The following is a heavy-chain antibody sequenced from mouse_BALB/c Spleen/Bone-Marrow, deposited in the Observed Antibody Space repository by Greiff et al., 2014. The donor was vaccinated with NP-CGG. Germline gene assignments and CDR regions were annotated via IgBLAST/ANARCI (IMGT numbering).Heavy chain of an antibody. CDR1: GFSLTSYG. Sequence: VHLVESGPGLVAPSQSLSITCTVSGFSLTSYGVHWVRQPPGKGLEWLGVIWAGGSTNNNYTLMSRLSISKDNSKSHVFLKMNSLQTNDKATSYYARARLLRYHYAMDYWGQGTSVTVSS. CDR3: ARARLLRYHYAMDY. D-gene: IGHD1-1*01. J-gene: IGHJ4*01. V-gene: IGHV2-9*02. CDR2: IWAGGST.